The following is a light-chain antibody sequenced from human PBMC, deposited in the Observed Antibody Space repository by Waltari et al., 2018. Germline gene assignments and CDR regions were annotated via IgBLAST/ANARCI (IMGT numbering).Light chain of an antibody. V-gene: IGKV1-33*01. CDR3: QQFDHFPLT. CDR2: STS. J-gene: IGKJ4*01. CDR1: LGINNY. Sequence: DIQMTQSPSSLSASVGDRVTITCRASLGINNYLSWYQQKPGKAPKRLIYSTSNLETGVPSRFSGSGSGTHYTLIISGLQPEDFSTYYCQQFDHFPLTFGGGTTVEMK.